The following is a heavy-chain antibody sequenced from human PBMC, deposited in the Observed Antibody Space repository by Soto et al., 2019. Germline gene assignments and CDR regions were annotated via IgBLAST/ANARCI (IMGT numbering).Heavy chain of an antibody. Sequence: SETLSLTCTVSGASTSGYFWTWIRQPPGKGLEWIGYFYGGSTNYNPSLKSRATISMAPSKNHFSLNLMSVTAADTAVYYCAGDSRSAEGWLDPWGQGILVTVSS. J-gene: IGHJ5*02. CDR3: AGDSRSAEGWLDP. CDR1: GASTSGYF. V-gene: IGHV4-59*01. CDR2: FYGGST. D-gene: IGHD1-26*01.